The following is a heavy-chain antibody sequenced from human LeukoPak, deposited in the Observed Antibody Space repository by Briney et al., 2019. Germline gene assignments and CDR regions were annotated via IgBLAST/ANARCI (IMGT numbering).Heavy chain of an antibody. CDR3: ARADRSGWYNWFDP. CDR1: GDSITSYY. J-gene: IGHJ5*02. Sequence: SETLSLTCTVSGDSITSYYWSWIRQPPGKGLEWIGSIYYSGSTNYNPSLKSRVTISVNTSKNQVSLKLSSVTAADTALYYCARADRSGWYNWFDPWGQGTLVTVSS. D-gene: IGHD6-19*01. V-gene: IGHV4-59*01. CDR2: IYYSGST.